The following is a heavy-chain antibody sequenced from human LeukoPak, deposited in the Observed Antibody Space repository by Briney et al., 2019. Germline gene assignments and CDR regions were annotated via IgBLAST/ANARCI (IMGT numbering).Heavy chain of an antibody. V-gene: IGHV3-48*04. CDR1: RFTFSNYG. CDR2: ISSSGSTI. CDR3: ARLRGSASYYMDV. J-gene: IGHJ6*03. Sequence: GGSLRLSCAASRFTFSNYGMHWVRQAPGKGLEWVSYISSSGSTIYYADSVKGRHTISRDNAKNSLYLQMNSLRAEDTAVYYCARLRGSASYYMDVWGKGTTVTVSS. D-gene: IGHD3-10*01.